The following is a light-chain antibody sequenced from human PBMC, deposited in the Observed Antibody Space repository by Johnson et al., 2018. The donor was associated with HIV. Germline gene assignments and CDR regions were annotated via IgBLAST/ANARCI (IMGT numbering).Light chain of an antibody. Sequence: QSVLTQPPSVSAAPGQKVTISCSGSSSNIGNNYVSWYQQLPGTAPTLLIYENNKRPSGLPDRFSGSKSGTSATLGITGLQPVDEADYYCGTWDSCLSAGGGGFGTGTKVTVL. CDR2: ENN. CDR1: SSNIGNNY. CDR3: GTWDSCLSAGGGG. V-gene: IGLV1-51*02. J-gene: IGLJ1*01.